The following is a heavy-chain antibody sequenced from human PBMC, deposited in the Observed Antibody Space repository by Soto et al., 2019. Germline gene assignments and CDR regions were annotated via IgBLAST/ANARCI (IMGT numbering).Heavy chain of an antibody. CDR3: AKDFAAHYDSSGYYGGPYGMDV. D-gene: IGHD3-22*01. Sequence: PRCSLSLSCIPTGFPFSTYTMHWVRQAPGKGPDWLSGIRGFSPYTFYAESVKGRFTIYRDNAKNSLSLQMNRLRTEDTALYYCAKDFAAHYDSSGYYGGPYGMDVWGQGNMVT. CDR1: GFPFSTYT. V-gene: IGHV3-21*04. J-gene: IGHJ6*02. CDR2: IRGFSPYT.